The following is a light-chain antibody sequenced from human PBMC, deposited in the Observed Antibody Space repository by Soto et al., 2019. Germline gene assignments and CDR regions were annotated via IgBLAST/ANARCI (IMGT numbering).Light chain of an antibody. V-gene: IGLV1-51*02. J-gene: IGLJ1*01. CDR2: END. CDR3: GTWDSSLLSLV. Sequence: QSVLTQPPSVSAAPGQEVTISCSGSSSKVGENYYVSWYQRLPGRAPKLLIFENDKRPSGIPDRFSGSKSGSSATLGITGLQTVDEADYYCGTWDSSLLSLVFGSGTKVTVL. CDR1: SSKVGENYY.